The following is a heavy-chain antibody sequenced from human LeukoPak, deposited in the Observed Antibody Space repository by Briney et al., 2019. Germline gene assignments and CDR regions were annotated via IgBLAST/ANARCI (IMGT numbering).Heavy chain of an antibody. CDR2: IIPIVGRA. CDR1: GGTFTSYA. J-gene: IGHJ5*02. CDR3: ERGHSINWYLITSTWFCP. V-gene: IGHV1-69*13. Sequence: SVKVSCKASGGTFTSYAISWVRQAPGQGLEWMGGIIPIVGRANYAQKFQGRVTITADESTSTAYMEMRRLRSGDTAVDYCERGHSINWYLITSTWFCPWGQRTLVSVSS. D-gene: IGHD6-13*01.